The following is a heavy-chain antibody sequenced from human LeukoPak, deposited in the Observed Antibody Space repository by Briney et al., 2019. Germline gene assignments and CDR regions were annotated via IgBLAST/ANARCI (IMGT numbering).Heavy chain of an antibody. CDR3: ARDFQGGPNVP. CDR2: ISLSGGT. D-gene: IGHD2-15*01. Sequence: SETLSLTCTVSGGSISSGDYYWSWIRQPPGQGLEWIGYISLSGGTYYNPSLKSRASISLDTSRSQFSLKLSSVGAADTAVYYCARDFQGGPNVPWGQGALVTVSS. J-gene: IGHJ5*02. V-gene: IGHV4-30-4*01. CDR1: GGSISSGDYY.